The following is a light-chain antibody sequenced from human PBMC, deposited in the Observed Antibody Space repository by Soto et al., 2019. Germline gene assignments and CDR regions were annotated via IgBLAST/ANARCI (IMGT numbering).Light chain of an antibody. CDR3: AAWDYSLNGFV. Sequence: QSALTQTPSASGTPGQRVTISCSGSSSNIGSYTVNWYQQFPGAAPKFLIDSNNQRPSGVPDRFSGSKSGTSASLAISGLQSEDEADFYCAAWDYSLNGFVFGTGTKVTVL. J-gene: IGLJ1*01. V-gene: IGLV1-44*01. CDR2: SNN. CDR1: SSNIGSYT.